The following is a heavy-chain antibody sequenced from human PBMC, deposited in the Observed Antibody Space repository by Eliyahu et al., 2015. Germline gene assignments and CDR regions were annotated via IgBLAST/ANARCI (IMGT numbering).Heavy chain of an antibody. CDR3: ARDTVDSSGYHEFDY. V-gene: IGHV3-48*01. J-gene: IGHJ4*02. Sequence: EVQLVESGGGLVQPGGSLRXSCAASGFTFXXXSMNWVRQAPGKGLEWVSYISSSSSTIYYADSVKGRFTISRDNAKNSLYLQMNSLRAEDTAVYYCARDTVDSSGYHEFDYWGQGTLVTVSS. CDR2: ISSSSSTI. D-gene: IGHD3-22*01. CDR1: GFTFXXXS.